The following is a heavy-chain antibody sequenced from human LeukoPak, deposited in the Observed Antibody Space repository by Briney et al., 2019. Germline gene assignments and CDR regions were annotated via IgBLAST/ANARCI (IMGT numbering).Heavy chain of an antibody. CDR1: GYTFTGYY. CDR3: ARVPHYYDSSGYYYSFDY. Sequence: ASVKVSCKASGYTFTGYYMHWVRQAPGQGLEWMGWINPNSGGTNYAQKFQGRVTMTRDTSISTAYMELSSLRSEDTAVYYCARVPHYYDSSGYYYSFDYWGQGTLVTVSS. J-gene: IGHJ4*02. CDR2: INPNSGGT. D-gene: IGHD3-22*01. V-gene: IGHV1-2*02.